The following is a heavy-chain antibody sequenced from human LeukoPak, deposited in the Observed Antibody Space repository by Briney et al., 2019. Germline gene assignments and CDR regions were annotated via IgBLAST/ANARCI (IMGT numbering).Heavy chain of an antibody. J-gene: IGHJ4*02. CDR2: ISGSGGST. CDR3: AKEIQLWLRDYFDY. D-gene: IGHD5-18*01. CDR1: GFTFSDYY. Sequence: PGGSLRLSCAASGFTFSDYYMTWIRQAPGKGLEWVSAISGSGGSTYYADSVKGRFTISRDNSKNTLYLQMNSLRAEDTAVYYCAKEIQLWLRDYFDYWGQGTLVTVSS. V-gene: IGHV3-23*01.